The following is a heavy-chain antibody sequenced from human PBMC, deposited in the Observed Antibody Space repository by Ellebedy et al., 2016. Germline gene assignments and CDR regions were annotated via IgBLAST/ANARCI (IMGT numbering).Heavy chain of an antibody. CDR2: ISSTGGTI. CDR1: GFLFSNYA. J-gene: IGHJ4*02. Sequence: GGSLRLSXSASGFLFSNYAMHWVRQAPGKGLEFVSAISSTGGTIDYADSVKGRFTISRDNSKNTLYLQMSSLGPEETAVYYCVKPQGWGLGYYFDQWGQGTLVTVSS. CDR3: VKPQGWGLGYYFDQ. D-gene: IGHD7-27*01. V-gene: IGHV3-64D*06.